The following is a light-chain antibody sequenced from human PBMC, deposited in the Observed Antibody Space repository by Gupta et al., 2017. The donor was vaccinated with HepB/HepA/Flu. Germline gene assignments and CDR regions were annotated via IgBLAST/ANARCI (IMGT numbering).Light chain of an antibody. CDR1: QSVSSN. CDR2: GAS. CDR3: QQYNNWPPVT. V-gene: IGKV3-15*01. Sequence: EIVMTQSPATLSVSPGERATLSCRSSQSVSSNLAWYQQKPVQAPRLLIYGASTRATGIPARFSGSGSGTEFTLTIGSLQSEDFAVYYCQQYNNWPPVTFGPGTKVDIK. J-gene: IGKJ3*01.